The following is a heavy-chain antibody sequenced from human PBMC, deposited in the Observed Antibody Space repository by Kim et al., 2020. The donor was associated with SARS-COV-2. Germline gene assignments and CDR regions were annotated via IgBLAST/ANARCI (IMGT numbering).Heavy chain of an antibody. D-gene: IGHD6-19*01. CDR2: IWYDGTDK. CDR3: ARESGWYANYYGMDV. Sequence: GGSLRLSCEASGFPFSSYGMHWVRQAPGKGLEWVAVIWYDGTDKYYGDSVKGRFTISRDNSNNTVSLQMNSLRVDDTAMYYCARESGWYANYYGMDVWGQGTTVTVSS. V-gene: IGHV3-33*01. J-gene: IGHJ6*02. CDR1: GFPFSSYG.